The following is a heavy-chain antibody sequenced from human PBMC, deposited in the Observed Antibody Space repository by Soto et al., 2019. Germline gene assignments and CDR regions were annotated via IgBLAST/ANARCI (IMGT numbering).Heavy chain of an antibody. V-gene: IGHV1-2*02. D-gene: IGHD6-19*01. CDR1: GYTFSGFY. Sequence: VKVSCTASGYTFSGFYMHWVRQAPGQGLEWMGWINPNSGGTKSAEKFQGRVTMTRDTSISTAYMELSRLTSDDTAVYYCASAAVTGTAGLDFWGQGTQVTVSS. CDR3: ASAAVTGTAGLDF. J-gene: IGHJ4*02. CDR2: INPNSGGT.